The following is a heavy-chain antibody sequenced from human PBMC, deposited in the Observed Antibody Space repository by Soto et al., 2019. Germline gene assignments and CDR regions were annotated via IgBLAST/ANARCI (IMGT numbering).Heavy chain of an antibody. V-gene: IGHV3-11*05. CDR1: GFTFSDYY. D-gene: IGHD3-9*01. CDR3: GRDADILTGSDAFDI. J-gene: IGHJ3*02. CDR2: IGTSSSYT. Sequence: QVQLVESGGGLVKPGGSLRLSCAASGFTFSDYYMSWIRQAPGKGLEWVSYIGTSSSYTNYADSVKGRSTISRDNAKNSLYLQMNSLRAEDTAVYYCGRDADILTGSDAFDIWGQGTMVTVSS.